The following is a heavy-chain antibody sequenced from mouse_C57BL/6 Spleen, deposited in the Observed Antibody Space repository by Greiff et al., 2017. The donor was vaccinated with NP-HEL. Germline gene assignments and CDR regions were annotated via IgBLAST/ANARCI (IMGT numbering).Heavy chain of an antibody. CDR2: INPGSGGT. J-gene: IGHJ3*01. V-gene: IGHV1-54*01. CDR3: ARSGNDLFAY. Sequence: VKLQQSGAELVRPGTSVKVSCKASGYAFTNYLIEWVKQRPGQGLEWIGVINPGSGGTNYNEKFKGKATLTADKSSSTAYMQLSSLTSEDSAVYFCARSGNDLFAYWGQGTLVTVSA. D-gene: IGHD2-3*01. CDR1: GYAFTNYL.